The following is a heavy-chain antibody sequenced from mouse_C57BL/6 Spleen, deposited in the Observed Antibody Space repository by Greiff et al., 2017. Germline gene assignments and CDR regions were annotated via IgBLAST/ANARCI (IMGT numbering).Heavy chain of an antibody. Sequence: VKLVESGPGLVQPSQSLSITCTVSGFSLTSYGVHWVRQPPGKGLEWLGVIWSGGSTDYNAAFISRLSISKDNSKSQVFFKMNSLQADDTAICYCAKNYYGLADYWGQGTTLTVSS. D-gene: IGHD1-1*01. CDR1: GFSLTSYG. V-gene: IGHV2-4*01. J-gene: IGHJ2*01. CDR2: IWSGGST. CDR3: AKNYYGLADY.